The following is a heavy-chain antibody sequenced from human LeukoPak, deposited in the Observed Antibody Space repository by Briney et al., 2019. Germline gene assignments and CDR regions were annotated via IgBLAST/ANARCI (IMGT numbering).Heavy chain of an antibody. CDR1: GYTFTSYA. Sequence: GASVKVSCKASGYTFTSYAMNWVRQAPGQGLEWVVWINPSNGNPTYAQGFTGRFVFSLDTSVSTAFLHISSLQIEDTAVYYCARDTPDGRVTKFDYWGQGTLVTVSS. D-gene: IGHD4-17*01. CDR2: INPSNGNP. V-gene: IGHV7-4-1*02. J-gene: IGHJ4*02. CDR3: ARDTPDGRVTKFDY.